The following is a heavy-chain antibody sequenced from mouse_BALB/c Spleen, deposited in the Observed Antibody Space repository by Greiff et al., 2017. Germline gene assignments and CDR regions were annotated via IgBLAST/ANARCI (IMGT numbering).Heavy chain of an antibody. V-gene: IGHV5-17*02. D-gene: IGHD2-2*01. Sequence: EVQRVESGGGLVQPGGSRKLSCAASGFTFSSFGMHWVRQAPEKGLEWVAYISSGSSTIYYADTVKGRFTISRDNPKNTLFLQMTSLRSEDTAMYYCARLWLPYYAMDYWGQGTSVTVSS. J-gene: IGHJ4*01. CDR1: GFTFSSFG. CDR2: ISSGSSTI. CDR3: ARLWLPYYAMDY.